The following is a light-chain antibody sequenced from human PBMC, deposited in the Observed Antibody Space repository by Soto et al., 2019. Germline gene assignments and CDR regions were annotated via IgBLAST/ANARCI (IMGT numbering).Light chain of an antibody. CDR3: QQRGP. CDR2: GAS. Sequence: EIVLTQSPGTLSLSPGERATLSCRASQSVSGSFLAWYQQKPGQAPRLLIYGASSRATGITGRLSGSGSGTDFTLTISSLEAEDAAEYYCQQRGPFGQGTKLEIK. J-gene: IGKJ2*01. CDR1: QSVSGSF. V-gene: IGKV3-20*01.